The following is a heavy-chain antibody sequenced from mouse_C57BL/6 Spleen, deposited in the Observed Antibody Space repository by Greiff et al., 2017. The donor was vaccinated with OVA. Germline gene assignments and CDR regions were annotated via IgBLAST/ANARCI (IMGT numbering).Heavy chain of an antibody. Sequence: EVQGVESGGDLVKPGGSLKLSCAASGFTFSSYGMSWVRQTPDKRLEWVATISSGGSYTYYPDSVKGRFTISRDNAKNTLYLQMSSLKSEDTAMYYVARPRSYDYDPWFAYWGQGTLVTVSA. J-gene: IGHJ3*01. CDR1: GFTFSSYG. D-gene: IGHD2-4*01. V-gene: IGHV5-6*01. CDR2: ISSGGSYT. CDR3: ARPRSYDYDPWFAY.